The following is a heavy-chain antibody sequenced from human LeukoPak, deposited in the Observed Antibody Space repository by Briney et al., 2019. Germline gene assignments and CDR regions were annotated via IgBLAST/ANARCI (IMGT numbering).Heavy chain of an antibody. CDR2: IKQDGSEK. J-gene: IGHJ4*02. D-gene: IGHD5-18*01. CDR3: ARDRGIQLWLRPVDY. CDR1: GFTFSSYW. V-gene: IGHV3-7*01. Sequence: PGGSLRLSCAASGFTFSSYWMSWVRQAPGKGLEWVANIKQDGSEKYYVDSVKGRFTISRDNAKNSLYLQMNSLRAEDTAVYYCARDRGIQLWLRPVDYWGQGTLVTVSS.